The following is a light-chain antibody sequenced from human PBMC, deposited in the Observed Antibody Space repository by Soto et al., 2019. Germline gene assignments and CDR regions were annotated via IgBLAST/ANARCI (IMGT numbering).Light chain of an antibody. CDR2: WGS. CDR1: QSLLHSNGYNY. V-gene: IGKV2-28*01. Sequence: DIVMTQSPLSLPVTPGEPASISCRSSQSLLHSNGYNYLDWYLQKPGQSPPLLIYWGSNRASGVPDRFSGSGSGTDFTLKINRVEAEDVGVYFCVQGLQSPPTFGQGTKV. J-gene: IGKJ1*01. CDR3: VQGLQSPPT.